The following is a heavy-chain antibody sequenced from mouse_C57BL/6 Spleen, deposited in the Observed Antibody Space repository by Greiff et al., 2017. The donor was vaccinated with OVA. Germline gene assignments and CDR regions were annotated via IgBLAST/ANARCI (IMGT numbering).Heavy chain of an antibody. J-gene: IGHJ2*01. V-gene: IGHV1-80*01. CDR3: ARGGPYYFDY. Sequence: VKLQESGAELVKPGASVKISCKASGYAFSSYWMNWVKQRPGKGLEWIGQIYPGDGDTNYNGKFKGKATLTADKSSSTAYMQLSSLTSEDSAVYFCARGGPYYFDYWGQGTTLTVSS. CDR1: GYAFSSYW. CDR2: IYPGDGDT.